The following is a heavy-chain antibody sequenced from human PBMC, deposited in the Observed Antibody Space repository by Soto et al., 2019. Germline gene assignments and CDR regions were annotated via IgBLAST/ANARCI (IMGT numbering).Heavy chain of an antibody. Sequence: GGSLSLSCAASGFTFSSYGMHWVRQAPGKGLEWVAVISYDGSNKYYADSVKGRFTISRDNAKNSLYLQMNSLRAEDTAVYYCARDGDSSGFYLGGGDYWGQGTLVTVSS. CDR2: ISYDGSNK. V-gene: IGHV3-30*03. CDR1: GFTFSSYG. CDR3: ARDGDSSGFYLGGGDY. J-gene: IGHJ4*02. D-gene: IGHD3-22*01.